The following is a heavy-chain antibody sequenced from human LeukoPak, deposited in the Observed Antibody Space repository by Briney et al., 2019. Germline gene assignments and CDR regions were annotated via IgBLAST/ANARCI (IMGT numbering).Heavy chain of an antibody. Sequence: SSETLSLTCNVSGGSISNYYWTWIRQPAGKGLEWIGRIYSSGTTTYNPSLKSRVAMSVDTSRNQFSLKLSSVTAADTAVYYCARVSPIAVAGSSYYYAMDVWGQGTTVTVSS. CDR1: GGSISNYY. CDR3: ARVSPIAVAGSSYYYAMDV. CDR2: IYSSGTT. D-gene: IGHD6-19*01. V-gene: IGHV4-4*07. J-gene: IGHJ6*02.